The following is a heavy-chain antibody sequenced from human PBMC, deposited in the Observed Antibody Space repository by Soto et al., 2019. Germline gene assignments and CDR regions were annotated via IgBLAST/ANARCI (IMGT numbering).Heavy chain of an antibody. Sequence: QVQLVQSGAEVKEPGASVRVSCKASGYTFSSYGFSWVRQAPGQGLEWVAWISANSGDTNSAQKFQGRVTLTTDTSTSTSYMDLRSMTSDDTAIYYWARAFRDSCGPSCIYFDFWGQGTLVAVSS. CDR1: GYTFSSYG. J-gene: IGHJ4*02. CDR2: ISANSGDT. V-gene: IGHV1-18*01. D-gene: IGHD3-22*01. CDR3: ARAFRDSCGPSCIYFDF.